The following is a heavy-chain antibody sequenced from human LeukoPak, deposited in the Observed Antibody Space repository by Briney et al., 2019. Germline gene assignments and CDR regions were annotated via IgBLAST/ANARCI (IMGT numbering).Heavy chain of an antibody. CDR2: IIPIFGTA. CDR1: GGTFSSYA. V-gene: IGHV1-69*05. Sequence: ASVKVSCKASGGTFSSYAISWVRQAPGQGLEWMGGIIPIFGTANYAQKFQGRVTITTDESTSTAYMELSSLRSEDTAVYYCARDLGYCSSTSCYSFDYWGQGTLVTVSS. J-gene: IGHJ4*02. D-gene: IGHD2-2*01. CDR3: ARDLGYCSSTSCYSFDY.